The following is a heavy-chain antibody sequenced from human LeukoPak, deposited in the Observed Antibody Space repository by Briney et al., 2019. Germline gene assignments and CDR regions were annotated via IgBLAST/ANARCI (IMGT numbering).Heavy chain of an antibody. CDR3: ASGGYSGYENRD. J-gene: IGHJ4*02. CDR1: GFTLRSYV. V-gene: IGHV3-30*04. D-gene: IGHD5-12*01. Sequence: PGGPLRLSRAASGFTLRSYVMHWVGQAACKGLAWVAVISYDGSNKYYADSVKGRFTISRDNSKNTLYLQMNSLRAEDTAVYYCASGGYSGYENRDWGQGTLVTVSS. CDR2: ISYDGSNK.